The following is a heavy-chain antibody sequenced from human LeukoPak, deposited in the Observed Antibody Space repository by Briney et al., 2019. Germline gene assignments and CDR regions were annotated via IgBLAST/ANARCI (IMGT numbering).Heavy chain of an antibody. CDR2: IYQTRST. J-gene: IGHJ4*02. D-gene: IGHD1-26*01. Sequence: SETLSLTCAVSGYSIRSGYYWGWIRQPPGKGLEWIGSIYQTRSTYYNPSLKSRVTISLDTSKNHFSLDLTSVTAADTAVYYCARRGSYYSLDYWGQGTLVTVSS. CDR3: ARRGSYYSLDY. CDR1: GYSIRSGYY. V-gene: IGHV4-38-2*01.